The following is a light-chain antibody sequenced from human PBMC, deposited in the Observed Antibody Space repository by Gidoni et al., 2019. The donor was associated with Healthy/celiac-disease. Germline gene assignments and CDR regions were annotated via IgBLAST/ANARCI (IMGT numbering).Light chain of an antibody. CDR1: QSISSC. V-gene: IGKV1-5*03. CDR3: QQSNSYPLT. CDR2: KAS. Sequence: DIQITHSPSTLSASVGDRVTITCRASQSISSCLSWYQQKPGKAPKLLISKASSLESGVPSRFSGSGSGTEFTLTISSLQPDDFATYYCQQSNSYPLTFGGGTKVEIK. J-gene: IGKJ4*01.